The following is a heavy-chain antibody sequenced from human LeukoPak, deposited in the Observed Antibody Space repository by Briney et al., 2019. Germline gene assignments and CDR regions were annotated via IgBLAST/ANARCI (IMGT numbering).Heavy chain of an antibody. J-gene: IGHJ1*01. CDR2: INPNSCGT. D-gene: IGHD6-13*01. V-gene: IGHV1-2*02. CDR3: ARVSSSSWYDFQH. Sequence: GASVKVSCKASGYTFTGYYMHWVRQAPGQGLEWMGWINPNSCGTNYAQKLQGRVNMTRDTSISTAYMELSRLRSDDTAVYYCARVSSSSWYDFQHWGQGTLVTVSS. CDR1: GYTFTGYY.